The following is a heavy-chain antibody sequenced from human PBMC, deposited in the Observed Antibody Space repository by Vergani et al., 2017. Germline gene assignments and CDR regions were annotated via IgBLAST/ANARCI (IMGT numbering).Heavy chain of an antibody. CDR2: ISAYNGNT. CDR1: GGTFSSYA. D-gene: IGHD6-19*01. V-gene: IGHV1-18*01. J-gene: IGHJ4*02. CDR3: AREQWLTIDYFDY. Sequence: QVQLVQSGAEVKKPGSSVKVSCKASGGTFSSYAISWVRQAPGQGLEGMGWISAYNGNTNYAQKLQGRVTMTTDTSTSTAYMEVRSLRSDDTAVYYCAREQWLTIDYFDYWGQGTLVTVSS.